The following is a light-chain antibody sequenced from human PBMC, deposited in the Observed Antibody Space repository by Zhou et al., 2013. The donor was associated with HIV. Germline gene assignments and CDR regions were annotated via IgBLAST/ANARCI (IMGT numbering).Light chain of an antibody. J-gene: IGKJ1*01. V-gene: IGKV1-39*01. CDR3: QHYHSYPWS. CDR1: QSITKY. Sequence: DIQMTQSPSSLSASVGDRVTITCRASQSITKYLNWYQQKPGKAPKVLIYGASSLQSGVPSRFSGSASGTDFTLTISSLQPEDFATYYCQHYHSYPWSFGQGTTVELK. CDR2: GAS.